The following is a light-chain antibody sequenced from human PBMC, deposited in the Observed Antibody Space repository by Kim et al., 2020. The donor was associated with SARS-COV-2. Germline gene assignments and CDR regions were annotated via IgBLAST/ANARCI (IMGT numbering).Light chain of an antibody. CDR3: GSYTSSHTLV. Sequence: QSALTQPASVSGSPGQSITISCTGTSSDVGGYDYVSWYQQHPGKAPKLMIYDVSQRPSGVSNRFSGSKSGNTASLTISGLQAEDEADYYCGSYTSSHTLVFGGGTQLTVL. CDR2: DVS. V-gene: IGLV2-14*03. J-gene: IGLJ3*02. CDR1: SSDVGGYDY.